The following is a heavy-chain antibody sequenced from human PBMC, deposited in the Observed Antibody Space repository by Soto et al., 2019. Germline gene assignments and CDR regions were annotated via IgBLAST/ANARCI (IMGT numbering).Heavy chain of an antibody. D-gene: IGHD6-13*01. J-gene: IGHJ6*02. CDR2: IYPGDSDT. CDR3: PRQGSSSWQPDCYGMEV. CDR1: GYSFTSYL. Sequence: PGESVKSSCKASGYSFTSYLIGCVRQMPWKGLEWVVIIYPGDSDTRYSPSFQGQVTISADKSISTPYLQWSSLKASDTAMYYCPRQGSSSWQPDCYGMEVWGQGTTVTVSS. V-gene: IGHV5-51*01.